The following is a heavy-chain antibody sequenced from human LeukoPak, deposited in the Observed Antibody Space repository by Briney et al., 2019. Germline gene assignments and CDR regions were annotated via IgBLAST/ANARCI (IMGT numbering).Heavy chain of an antibody. J-gene: IGHJ5*02. CDR1: GGSFSGYY. D-gene: IGHD3-22*01. Sequence: SETLSLTCAVYGGSFSGYYWSWIRQPPGKGLEWIGEINHSGSTNYNPSLKSRVTISVDTSKNQFSLKLSSATAADTAVYYCARAQYYYDSSGYYDVPWGQGTLVTVSS. V-gene: IGHV4-34*01. CDR3: ARAQYYYDSSGYYDVP. CDR2: INHSGST.